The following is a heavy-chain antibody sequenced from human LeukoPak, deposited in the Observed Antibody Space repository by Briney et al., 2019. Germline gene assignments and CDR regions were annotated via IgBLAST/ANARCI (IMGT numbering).Heavy chain of an antibody. V-gene: IGHV4-34*01. J-gene: IGHJ6*02. CDR2: INHSGST. Sequence: SETLSLTCAVNGGSFSGYYWSWIRQPPGKGLEWIGEINHSGSTNYNPSLKSRVTISVDTSKNQFSLKLSSVTAADTAVYYCARVFASNYDFWSGYYTGMRYYGMDVWGQGTTVTVSS. D-gene: IGHD3-3*01. CDR1: GGSFSGYY. CDR3: ARVFASNYDFWSGYYTGMRYYGMDV.